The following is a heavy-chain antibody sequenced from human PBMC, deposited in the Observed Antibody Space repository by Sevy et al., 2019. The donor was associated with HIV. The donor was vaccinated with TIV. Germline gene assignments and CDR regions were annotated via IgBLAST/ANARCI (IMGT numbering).Heavy chain of an antibody. CDR2: IKSETDGGTK. CDR1: GFTFNKAW. J-gene: IGHJ3*02. CDR3: TTYGRLAESPDDAFDI. Sequence: GGSLRLSCAASGFTFNKAWMSWVRQAPGKGLEWVGHIKSETDGGTKDYSAPVKGRFTISRDDSQNTVYLQMYRLQTEDTALYYCTTYGRLAESPDDAFDIWGQGTMVTVSS. V-gene: IGHV3-15*01. D-gene: IGHD6-25*01.